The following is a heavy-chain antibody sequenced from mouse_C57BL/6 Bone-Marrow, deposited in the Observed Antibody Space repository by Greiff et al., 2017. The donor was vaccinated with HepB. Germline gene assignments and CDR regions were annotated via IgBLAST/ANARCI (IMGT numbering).Heavy chain of an antibody. CDR3: AIRTYYSNYGAMDY. V-gene: IGHV1-76*01. Sequence: QVQLQQSGAELVRPGASVKLSCKASGYTFTDYYINWVKQRPGQGLEWIARIYPGSGNTYYNEKFKGKATLTAEKSSSTAYMQLSSLTSEDSAVYFCAIRTYYSNYGAMDYWGQGTSVTVSS. J-gene: IGHJ4*01. CDR1: GYTFTDYY. D-gene: IGHD2-5*01. CDR2: IYPGSGNT.